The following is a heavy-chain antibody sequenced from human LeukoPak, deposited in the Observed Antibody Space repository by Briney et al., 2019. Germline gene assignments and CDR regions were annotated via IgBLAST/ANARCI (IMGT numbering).Heavy chain of an antibody. Sequence: PGGSLRLSCAASGITFEDYAMHWVRQAPGKGLEWVSFISGEGGTTDYPDSVKGRFTISRDNSRTSLYLQMNSLRTDDTALYYCAKDQGASGWGAFDYWGQGTLVTVSS. CDR1: GITFEDYA. V-gene: IGHV3-43*02. D-gene: IGHD6-19*01. CDR3: AKDQGASGWGAFDY. CDR2: ISGEGGTT. J-gene: IGHJ4*02.